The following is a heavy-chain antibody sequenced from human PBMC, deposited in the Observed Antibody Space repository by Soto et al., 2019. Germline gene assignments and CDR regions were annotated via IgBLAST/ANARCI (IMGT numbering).Heavy chain of an antibody. CDR1: RFTFSSYS. V-gene: IGHV3-48*02. CDR2: ITTSSHTI. Sequence: LRLSCAASRFTFSSYSMDWVRQAPGQGLEWISYITTSSHTIYYADSVRGRFTISRHNAKNSLFLQMNSMRDEDTAVYYCARHGIQVSHDVWGQGTTVTVSS. CDR3: ARHGIQVSHDV. J-gene: IGHJ6*02. D-gene: IGHD1-20*01.